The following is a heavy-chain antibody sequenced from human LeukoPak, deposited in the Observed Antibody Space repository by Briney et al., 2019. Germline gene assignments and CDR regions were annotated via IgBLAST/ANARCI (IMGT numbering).Heavy chain of an antibody. D-gene: IGHD3-3*01. CDR2: IYTSGST. CDR3: AREGITIFGEHFDY. Sequence: SETLSLTCTVSGGSISSGSYYWSWIRQPAGKVLEWIGRIYTSGSTNYNPSLKSRVTISVDTSKNQFSLKLSSVTAADTAVYYCAREGITIFGEHFDYWGQGTLVTVSS. V-gene: IGHV4-61*02. CDR1: GGSISSGSYY. J-gene: IGHJ4*02.